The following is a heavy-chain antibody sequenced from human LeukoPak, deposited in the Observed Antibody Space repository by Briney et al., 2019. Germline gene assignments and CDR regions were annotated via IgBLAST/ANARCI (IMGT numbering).Heavy chain of an antibody. D-gene: IGHD6-19*01. V-gene: IGHV1-18*01. J-gene: IGHJ4*02. CDR3: ASSRALAGTIDY. CDR1: GYTFTSYG. CDR2: ISAYNGNT. Sequence: GASVKVSCKASGYTFTSYGISWVRQAPGQRLEWMGCISAYNGNTNYAQKLQGRVTMTTDTSTSTASIELRRLRADDTAVYDCASSRALAGTIDYWGQGTLVTVSS.